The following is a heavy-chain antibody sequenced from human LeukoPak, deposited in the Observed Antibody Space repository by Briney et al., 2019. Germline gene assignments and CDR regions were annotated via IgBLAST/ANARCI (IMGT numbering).Heavy chain of an antibody. CDR3: ARGLDQTENY. V-gene: IGHV3-30*04. D-gene: IGHD2-2*01. J-gene: IGHJ4*02. CDR2: VSYDGSFT. CDR1: GFTFSTYS. Sequence: PGRSLRLSCAASGFTFSTYSMHWVRQAPGKGLEWVAVVSYDGSFTYYADFVEGRFTISRDDAQSTLYLQMDSLRPEDTAVYCCARGLDQTENYWGQGTLVTVSS.